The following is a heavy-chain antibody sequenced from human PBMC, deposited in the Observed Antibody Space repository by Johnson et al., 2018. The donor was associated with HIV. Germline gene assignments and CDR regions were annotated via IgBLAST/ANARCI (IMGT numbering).Heavy chain of an antibody. Sequence: QMLLVESGRGLVKPGGSLRLSCAASGFTFSDYYMSWIRQAPGKGLEWVSYISSSGSTIYYADSVKGRFTISRDTAKKSLYLQMNSLRAEDTAVYYCAREPDGTTGTTYPDAAFDIWGQGTMVTVSS. D-gene: IGHD1-1*01. CDR2: ISSSGSTI. CDR3: AREPDGTTGTTYPDAAFDI. CDR1: GFTFSDYY. J-gene: IGHJ3*02. V-gene: IGHV3-11*04.